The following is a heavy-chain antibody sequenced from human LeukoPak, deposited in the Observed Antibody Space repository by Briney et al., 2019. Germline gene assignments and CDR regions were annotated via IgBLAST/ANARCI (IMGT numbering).Heavy chain of an antibody. J-gene: IGHJ2*01. CDR1: GFTFSSYW. V-gene: IGHV3-33*08. CDR2: IWYDGSNK. Sequence: GGSLRLSCAASGFTFSSYWMSWVRQAPGKGLEWVAVIWYDGSNKYYADSVKGRFTISRDNSKNTLYLQMNSLRAEDTAVYYCARDGITMVRGVIILPYWYFDLWGRGTLVTVSS. CDR3: ARDGITMVRGVIILPYWYFDL. D-gene: IGHD3-10*01.